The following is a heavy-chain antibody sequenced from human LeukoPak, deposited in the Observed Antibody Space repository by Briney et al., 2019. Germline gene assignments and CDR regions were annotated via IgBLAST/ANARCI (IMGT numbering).Heavy chain of an antibody. CDR1: GYSISSGYY. V-gene: IGHV4-38-2*02. J-gene: IGHJ3*02. D-gene: IGHD3-9*01. CDR2: IYHSGST. CDR3: ARDKNYDILTGQYDAFDI. Sequence: PSETLSLTCTVSGYSISSGYYWGWIRQPPGKGLEWIGSIYHSGSTYYNPSLKSRVTISVDTSKNQFSLKLTSVTAADTAVYYCARDKNYDILTGQYDAFDIWGQGTMVTVSS.